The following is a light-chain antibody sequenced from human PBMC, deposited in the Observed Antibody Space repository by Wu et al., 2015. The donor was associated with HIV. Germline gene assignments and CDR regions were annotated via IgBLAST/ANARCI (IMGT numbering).Light chain of an antibody. J-gene: IGKJ2*01. CDR3: QQYGGSPPYT. Sequence: EIVMTQSPATLSVSPGERATLSCRASQSVSSNLAWYQQKPGRAPRLLIYGPSNRATGIPDRFSGSGSERDFTLTINGLEPEDFAVYYCQQYGGSPPYTFGQGTKLEIK. CDR1: QSVSSN. V-gene: IGKV3-20*01. CDR2: GPS.